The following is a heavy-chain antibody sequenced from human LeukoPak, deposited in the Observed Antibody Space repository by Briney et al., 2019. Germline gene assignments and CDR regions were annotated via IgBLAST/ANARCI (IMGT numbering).Heavy chain of an antibody. Sequence: GGSLRLSCAASGFIVSNNYMSWVRQAPGKGLEWVSVLYSDGSTYYVDSVKGRFTISRDNSKNTLYLQMNSLRAEDTAVYYCARDFTKWELLRAFDIWGQGTMVTVSS. CDR2: LYSDGST. D-gene: IGHD1-26*01. J-gene: IGHJ3*02. V-gene: IGHV3-66*01. CDR3: ARDFTKWELLRAFDI. CDR1: GFIVSNNY.